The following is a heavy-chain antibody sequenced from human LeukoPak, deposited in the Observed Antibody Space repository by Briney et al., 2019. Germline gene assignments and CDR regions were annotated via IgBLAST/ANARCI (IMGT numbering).Heavy chain of an antibody. J-gene: IGHJ4*02. CDR1: GFTGSNNY. CDR3: ARRDEHKGREY. CDR2: IYSGGST. Sequence: GPLRPSLVVSGFTGSNNYMSWVRRPPRKGLEGAALIYSGGSTYYADSVKGRFTISRDNSKNTVYLQMNSLRAEDTGMYYCARRDEHKGREYWGEGSLVTVSS. D-gene: IGHD5-24*01. V-gene: IGHV3-53*01.